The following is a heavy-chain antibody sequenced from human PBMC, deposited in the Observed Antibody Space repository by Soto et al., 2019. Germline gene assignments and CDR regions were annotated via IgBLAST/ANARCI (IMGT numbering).Heavy chain of an antibody. Sequence: SETLSLTCAVYGGSFSGYYWSWIRQPPGKGLEWIGEINHSGSTNYNPSLKSRVTISVDTSKNQFSLKLSSVTAADTAVYYCARDYYYGSGSYFIYWGQGTLVTVSS. V-gene: IGHV4-34*01. D-gene: IGHD3-10*01. CDR3: ARDYYYGSGSYFIY. CDR1: GGSFSGYY. CDR2: INHSGST. J-gene: IGHJ4*02.